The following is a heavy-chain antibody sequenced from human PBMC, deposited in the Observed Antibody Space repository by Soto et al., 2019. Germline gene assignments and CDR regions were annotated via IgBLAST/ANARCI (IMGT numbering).Heavy chain of an antibody. Sequence: SETLSLTCAVYGGSFSGYYWSWIRQPPGKGLEWIGEIDHSGSTNYNPSLNSRVTISLDRSKNQFSLKLSSVAAADTAVYYCARGIFYAFDIWGQGTMVTVSS. CDR1: GGSFSGYY. J-gene: IGHJ3*02. CDR3: ARGIFYAFDI. D-gene: IGHD3-9*01. CDR2: IDHSGST. V-gene: IGHV4-34*01.